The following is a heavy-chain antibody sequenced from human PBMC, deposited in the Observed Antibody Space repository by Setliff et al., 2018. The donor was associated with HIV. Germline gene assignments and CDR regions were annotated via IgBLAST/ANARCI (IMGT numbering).Heavy chain of an antibody. CDR2: VYHSGKT. Sequence: ETLSLTCTVSGQFISDGYYWGWIRQPPGKGLEWIGSVYHSGKTYYNPSLKSRVTMSADTSKNQISLMLRSMTAADTAVYYCAKHDFGEGSCFDPWGQGSLVTVSS. CDR1: GQFISDGYY. J-gene: IGHJ5*02. CDR3: AKHDFGEGSCFDP. D-gene: IGHD3-16*01. V-gene: IGHV4-38-2*02.